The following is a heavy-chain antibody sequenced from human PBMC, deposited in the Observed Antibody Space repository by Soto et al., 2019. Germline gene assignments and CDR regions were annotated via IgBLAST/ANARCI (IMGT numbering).Heavy chain of an antibody. D-gene: IGHD3-16*01. Sequence: QVQLQESGPGLVKPSETLSLTCTVSGVSISSSYWSWIRQPPGKGLEWIGYIYNSGSTNYNPSLKSRGTITGGPSKDPGSLGPNSGAAAGTGVDFCAGDRAFFCGRSCSPPPDYYYYMDVWGKGTTVTVS. CDR3: AGDRAFFCGRSCSPPPDYYYYMDV. J-gene: IGHJ6*03. CDR1: GVSISSSY. CDR2: IYNSGST. V-gene: IGHV4-59*01.